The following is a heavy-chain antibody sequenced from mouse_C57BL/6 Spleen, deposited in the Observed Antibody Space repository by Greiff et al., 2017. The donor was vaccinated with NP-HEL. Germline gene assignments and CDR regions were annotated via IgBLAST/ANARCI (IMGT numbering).Heavy chain of an antibody. Sequence: QVQLKESGAELVKPGASVKISCKASGYAFSSYWMNWVKQRPGQGLVWIGQIYPGDGDTNYNGKFKGKATLTADKSSSTAYMQLSSLTSEDSAVYFCARSDGSYYFDYWGQGTTLTVSS. CDR1: GYAFSSYW. J-gene: IGHJ2*01. CDR2: IYPGDGDT. V-gene: IGHV1-80*01. D-gene: IGHD2-3*01. CDR3: ARSDGSYYFDY.